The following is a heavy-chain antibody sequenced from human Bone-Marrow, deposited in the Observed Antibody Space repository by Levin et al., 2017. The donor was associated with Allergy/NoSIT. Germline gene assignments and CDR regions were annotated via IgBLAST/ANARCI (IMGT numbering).Heavy chain of an antibody. V-gene: IGHV3-53*01. CDR3: ARGEGVIPAAGGAFDF. D-gene: IGHD2-2*01. CDR1: GFAVSSNY. CDR2: IYSGGST. J-gene: IGHJ3*01. Sequence: TGGSLRLSCAVSGFAVSSNYMNWVRQAPGKGLEWVSVIYSGGSTYYADSVKGRFTISRDNSKNTLYLQMNSLRADDTAVYYCARGEGVIPAAGGAFDFWGQGTMVTVSS.